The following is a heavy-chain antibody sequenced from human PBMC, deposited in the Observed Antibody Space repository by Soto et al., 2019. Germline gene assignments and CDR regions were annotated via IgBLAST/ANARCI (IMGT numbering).Heavy chain of an antibody. CDR3: AKDGGIKASPSD. CDR1: DYCRNRGWS. J-gene: IGHJ4*02. CDR2: SYYGRNT. Sequence: PSETLSLTCPVSDYCRNRGWSWDWIRQSPGRGLEWIGSSYYGRNTFYNPSLNRRVTISIDASKNQFSLTLTSVTAADTAVYYRAKDGGIKASPSDWSQGNLVTVSS. V-gene: IGHV4-38-2*02. D-gene: IGHD3-10*01.